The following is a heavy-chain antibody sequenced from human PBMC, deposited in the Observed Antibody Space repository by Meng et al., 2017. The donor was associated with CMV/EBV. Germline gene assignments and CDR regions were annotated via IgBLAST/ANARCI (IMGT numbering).Heavy chain of an antibody. D-gene: IGHD3-3*01. CDR3: ARDSGDFWSGYWYYYGMDV. CDR2: ISSSSSYI. CDR1: GFTFSSYS. V-gene: IGHV3-21*01. Sequence: GESLKISCAASGFTFSSYSMNWVRQAPGKGLEWVSSISSSSSYIYYADSVKGRFTISRDNAKNSLYLQMNSLRAEDTAVYYCARDSGDFWSGYWYYYGMDVWGQGTTVTVSS. J-gene: IGHJ6*02.